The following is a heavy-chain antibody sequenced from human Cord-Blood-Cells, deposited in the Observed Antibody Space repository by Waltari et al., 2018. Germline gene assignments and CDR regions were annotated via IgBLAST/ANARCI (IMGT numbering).Heavy chain of an antibody. Sequence: QVQLQQWGAGLLKPSETLSLTCTAYGGSFSGYYWSWIRQPPGKGLEWIGEINQSGSTNYNPSLKSRVTISVDTSKNQFSLKLSSVTAADTAVYYCARGGLGIDRLDYWGQGTLVTVSS. D-gene: IGHD7-27*01. J-gene: IGHJ4*02. CDR3: ARGGLGIDRLDY. CDR1: GGSFSGYY. V-gene: IGHV4-34*01. CDR2: INQSGST.